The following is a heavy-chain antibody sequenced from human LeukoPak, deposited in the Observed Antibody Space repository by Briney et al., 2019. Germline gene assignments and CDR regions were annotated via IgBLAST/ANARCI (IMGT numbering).Heavy chain of an antibody. J-gene: IGHJ4*02. CDR3: ARRDWYQIDY. V-gene: IGHV3-23*01. CDR1: GFTFSSYA. Sequence: GGSLRLSCAASGFTFSSYAMSWVRQAPGKGLEWASAISGSGGSTYYADSVKGRFTISRDNSKNTLYLQMNSLRAEDTAVYYCARRDWYQIDYWGQGTLVTVSS. CDR2: ISGSGGST. D-gene: IGHD5-24*01.